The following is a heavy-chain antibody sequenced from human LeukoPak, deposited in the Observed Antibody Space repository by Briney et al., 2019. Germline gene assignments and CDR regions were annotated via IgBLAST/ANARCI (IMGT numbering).Heavy chain of an antibody. J-gene: IGHJ1*01. CDR2: IYYSGRT. CDR1: GGSISSSSYY. CDR3: ARRRYYDGSGYLE. D-gene: IGHD3-22*01. Sequence: SETLSLTCTVSGGSISSSSYYWGWIRQSPGKGLEWIGTIYYSGRTYYSPSLKSRVTMSVDPSNNQFSLNLRSVTAADTALYYCARRRYYDGSGYLEWGQGTLLSVSS. V-gene: IGHV4-39*01.